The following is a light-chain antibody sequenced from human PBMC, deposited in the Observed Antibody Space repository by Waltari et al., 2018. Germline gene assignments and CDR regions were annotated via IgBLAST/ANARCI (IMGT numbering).Light chain of an antibody. CDR1: QCVSTY. J-gene: IGKJ5*01. CDR3: QQRNNWPPIT. V-gene: IGKV3-11*01. Sequence: EIVLTQSPATLSLSPGERATLSCRASQCVSTYLAWYHQKPGQAPRLLIYDASNRATGIPARFSGSGSGTDFTLTISSLEPEDFAVYYCQQRNNWPPITFGQGTRLEIK. CDR2: DAS.